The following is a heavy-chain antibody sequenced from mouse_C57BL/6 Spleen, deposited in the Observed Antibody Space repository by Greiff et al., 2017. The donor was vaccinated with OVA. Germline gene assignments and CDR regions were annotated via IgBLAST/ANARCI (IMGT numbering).Heavy chain of an antibody. Sequence: VQLQQSGPELVKPGASVKISCKASGYAFSSSWMNWVKQRPGKGLEWIGRIYPGDGDTNYNGKFKGKATLTADKSSSTAYMQLSSLTSEDSAVYFCARYYDYVGTGYFDVWGTGTTVTVSS. CDR1: GYAFSSSW. CDR2: IYPGDGDT. J-gene: IGHJ1*03. D-gene: IGHD2-4*01. V-gene: IGHV1-82*01. CDR3: ARYYDYVGTGYFDV.